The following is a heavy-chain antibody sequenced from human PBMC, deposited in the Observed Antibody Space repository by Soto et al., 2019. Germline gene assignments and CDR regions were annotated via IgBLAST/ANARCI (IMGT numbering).Heavy chain of an antibody. CDR3: ASLGTTVTRFDY. D-gene: IGHD4-4*01. J-gene: IGHJ4*02. CDR1: GGSISSTNL. V-gene: IGHV4-4*02. CDR2: VYHSRMT. Sequence: SETLSLTCAVSGGSISSTNLWNWVRQPPGKGLEWIGEVYHSRMTNCNPSLKCRVTISGDKYKNQFSLKLTSVTAADTAVYYCASLGTTVTRFDYWGQGTLVTVSS.